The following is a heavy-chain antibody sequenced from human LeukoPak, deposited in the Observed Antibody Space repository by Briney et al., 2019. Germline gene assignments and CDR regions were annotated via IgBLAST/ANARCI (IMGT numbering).Heavy chain of an antibody. V-gene: IGHV3-7*01. D-gene: IGHD5-12*01. CDR2: IKQDGSEK. CDR3: ARERLRHGWLRLEGVETAFDI. J-gene: IGHJ3*02. Sequence: PGGSLRLSCAASGFTFSSYWMSWVRQAPGKGLEWVANIKQDGSEKYYVDSVKGRFTISRDNAKNSLYLQMNSLRAEDTAVYYCARERLRHGWLRLEGVETAFDIWGQGTMVTVSS. CDR1: GFTFSSYW.